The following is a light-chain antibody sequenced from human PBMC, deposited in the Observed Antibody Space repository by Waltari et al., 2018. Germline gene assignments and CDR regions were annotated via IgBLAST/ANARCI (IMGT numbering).Light chain of an antibody. CDR1: QGISNW. CDR3: QQADSFPHT. CDR2: TAS. V-gene: IGKV1-12*01. Sequence: DIQMTQSPSFVSASLVDRVTITCRASQGISNWLAWYQQKPGKAPNLLIFTASTLKGGVPSRFSGSGSGTDFTLTISNLQPEDFATYYCQQADSFPHTFGQGTKVDLK. J-gene: IGKJ1*01.